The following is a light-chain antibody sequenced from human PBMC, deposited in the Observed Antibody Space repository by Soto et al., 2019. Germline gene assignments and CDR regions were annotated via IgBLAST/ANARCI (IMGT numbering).Light chain of an antibody. J-gene: IGLJ1*01. Sequence: QSVLTQPPSVSAAPGQKVTISCSGSSSNIGNNYVSWFQQLPGTAPKLLIYDNHKRPSGIPDRFSGSKSDTSATLAITGLQTGDEADYYCGTWDNSLSAGVFGTGTKVTVL. CDR2: DNH. CDR1: SSNIGNNY. V-gene: IGLV1-51*01. CDR3: GTWDNSLSAGV.